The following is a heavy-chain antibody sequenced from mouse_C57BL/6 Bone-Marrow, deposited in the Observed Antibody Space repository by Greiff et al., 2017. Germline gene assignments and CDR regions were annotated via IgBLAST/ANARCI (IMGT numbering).Heavy chain of an antibody. CDR3: ASARSYAMDY. J-gene: IGHJ4*01. CDR1: GFTFSDYG. CDR2: ISSGSSTI. V-gene: IGHV5-17*01. Sequence: EVKLVESGGGLVKPGGSLKLSCAASGFTFSDYGMHWVRQAPEKGLEWVAYISSGSSTIYYADTVKGRFTISRDNAKNTLFLQMTSLRSEDTAREYCASARSYAMDYWGKGTAVTVSS.